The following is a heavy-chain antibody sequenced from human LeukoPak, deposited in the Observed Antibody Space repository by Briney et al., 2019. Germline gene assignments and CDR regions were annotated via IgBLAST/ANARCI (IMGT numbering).Heavy chain of an antibody. J-gene: IGHJ5*02. D-gene: IGHD2-15*01. V-gene: IGHV4-61*02. CDR1: GGSISSGSYY. CDR3: ARGDIVLNWFDP. Sequence: PSETLSLTCTVSGGSISSGSYYWSWIRQPAGKGLEWIGRIYTSGSTNYNPSLKSRVTISVDTSKNQFSLKLSSVTAADTAVYYCARGDIVLNWFDPWGQGTLVTVSS. CDR2: IYTSGST.